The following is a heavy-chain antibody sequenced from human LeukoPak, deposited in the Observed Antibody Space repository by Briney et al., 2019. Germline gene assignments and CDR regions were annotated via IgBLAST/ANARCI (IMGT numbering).Heavy chain of an antibody. D-gene: IGHD1-26*01. J-gene: IGHJ5*02. CDR2: VFGSDIT. V-gene: IGHV4-4*09. Sequence: SETLSLTCSVSGGSISTFHWHWIRQPPGKGLEWVGYVFGSDITNYNPSLRSRVTISVDTSKNQFSLKLRSVTAADTAVYFCARSDGIVGEEAWFDPWGQGTLVIVSS. CDR3: ARSDGIVGEEAWFDP. CDR1: GGSISTFH.